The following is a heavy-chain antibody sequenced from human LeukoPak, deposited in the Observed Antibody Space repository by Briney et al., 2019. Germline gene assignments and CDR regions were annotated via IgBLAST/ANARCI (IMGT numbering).Heavy chain of an antibody. Sequence: SETLSLTCTVSGGSISSYYWSWIRQPPGKGLEWIGYIYYSGSTNSNPSLKSGVTISVDTSQNQFSLKLTSVTAADPAVINCAASPPFLNVYDCSGALTAWGQGTLVTVSS. CDR1: GGSISSYY. CDR3: AASPPFLNVYDCSGALTA. J-gene: IGHJ4*02. V-gene: IGHV4-59*08. D-gene: IGHD3-22*01. CDR2: IYYSGST.